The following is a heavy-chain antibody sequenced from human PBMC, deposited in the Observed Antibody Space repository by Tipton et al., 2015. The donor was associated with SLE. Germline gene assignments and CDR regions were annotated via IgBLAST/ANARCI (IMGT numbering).Heavy chain of an antibody. CDR2: IYTSGST. V-gene: IGHV4-4*07. Sequence: LRLSCAASGFTFSSYSMNWVRQPAGKGLEWIGRIYTSGSTNYNPSLKSRVTISVDTSKNQFSLKLSSVTAADTAVYYCARGYSSGWCVYWGQGTLVTVSS. J-gene: IGHJ4*02. CDR3: ARGYSSGWCVY. CDR1: GFTFSSYS. D-gene: IGHD6-19*01.